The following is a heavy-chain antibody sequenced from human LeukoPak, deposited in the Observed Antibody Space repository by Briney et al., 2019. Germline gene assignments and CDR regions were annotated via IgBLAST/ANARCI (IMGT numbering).Heavy chain of an antibody. CDR1: GFTFSNYA. D-gene: IGHD1-7*01. J-gene: IGHJ4*02. Sequence: GGALRLSCAASGFTFSNYALHWVRQAPGKGLEYVSAISSNGDATFYANSVKGRFTISRDNSKNTLYLQMGSLRAEDMAVYYCVRVGNYREFDYWGQGTLVTVSS. V-gene: IGHV3-64*01. CDR2: ISSNGDAT. CDR3: VRVGNYREFDY.